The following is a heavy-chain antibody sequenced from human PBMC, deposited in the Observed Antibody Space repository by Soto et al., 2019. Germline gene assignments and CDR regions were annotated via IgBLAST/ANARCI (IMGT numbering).Heavy chain of an antibody. J-gene: IGHJ6*02. V-gene: IGHV3-30-3*01. Sequence: GGAARLFFAASGFTFSSYAMHRGRPAPGKGLEWVAVISYDGSNKYYADSVKDRFTISRDNSKNTLYLQMNSLRAEDTAVYYCARAVAGTPYYYYGMDVWGQGTTVTVSS. CDR2: ISYDGSNK. CDR1: GFTFSSYA. CDR3: ARAVAGTPYYYYGMDV. D-gene: IGHD6-19*01.